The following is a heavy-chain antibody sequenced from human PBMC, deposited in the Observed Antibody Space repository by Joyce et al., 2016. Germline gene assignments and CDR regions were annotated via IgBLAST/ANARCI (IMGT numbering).Heavy chain of an antibody. V-gene: IGHV3-21*01. J-gene: IGHJ6*02. CDR1: GFPFSGYS. Sequence: EVQLVEYGGALVKPGGSLRVSCVASGFPFSGYSMAWVRQAPGNGLEWVSYSSGASSYIFYADSMKGRFTISRDNAKNSLYLQMNSLRGEDTAVYYCARGPNCSGGTCYSTYKYYGMDVWGQGTMVTVSS. CDR2: SSGASSYI. D-gene: IGHD2-15*01. CDR3: ARGPNCSGGTCYSTYKYYGMDV.